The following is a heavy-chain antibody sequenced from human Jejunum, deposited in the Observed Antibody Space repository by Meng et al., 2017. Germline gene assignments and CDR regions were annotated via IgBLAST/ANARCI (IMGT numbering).Heavy chain of an antibody. CDR1: GYTFTSYD. D-gene: IGHD3-10*01. Sequence: ASVKVSCKASGYTFTSYDINWVRLATGQGLEWMGWMNPNSGNTGYAQKFQGRVTLTRNTSISTAYIELNSLRSEDTAVYYCAIRFVRGHPLDNWGQGTPVTVSS. V-gene: IGHV1-8*01. J-gene: IGHJ4*02. CDR2: MNPNSGNT. CDR3: AIRFVRGHPLDN.